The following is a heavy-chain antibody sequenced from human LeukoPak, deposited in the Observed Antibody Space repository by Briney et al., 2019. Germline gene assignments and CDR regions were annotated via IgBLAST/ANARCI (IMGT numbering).Heavy chain of an antibody. J-gene: IGHJ3*02. Sequence: SVKVSCKASGGTFSSYAISWVRQAPGQGLEWMGGIIPIFGTANYAQKFQGRVTITADESTSTAYVELSSLRSEDTAVYYCARQTQGRSAFDIWGQGTMVTVSS. CDR2: IIPIFGTA. V-gene: IGHV1-69*13. CDR1: GGTFSSYA. CDR3: ARQTQGRSAFDI.